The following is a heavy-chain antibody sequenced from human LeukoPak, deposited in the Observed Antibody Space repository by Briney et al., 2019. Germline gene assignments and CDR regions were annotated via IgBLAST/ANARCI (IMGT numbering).Heavy chain of an antibody. CDR2: ISGYNGNT. CDR3: ASATITMIRGVDYYYYGMDV. J-gene: IGHJ6*02. V-gene: IGHV1-18*01. D-gene: IGHD3-10*01. Sequence: ASVRVSYKASGYTLKTYAVRWVRQAPGQGLEWMGCISGYNGNTKNVQRFQDRVTMTIDTSTSTAYMELRSLRSDDTAVYYCASATITMIRGVDYYYYGMDVWGQGTTVTVSS. CDR1: GYTLKTYA.